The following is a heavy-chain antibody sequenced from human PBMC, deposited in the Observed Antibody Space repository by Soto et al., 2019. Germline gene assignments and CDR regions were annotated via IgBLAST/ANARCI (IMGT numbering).Heavy chain of an antibody. D-gene: IGHD6-13*01. CDR3: ARENVQPGIAAAGTRMIWFDP. CDR2: IYYSGST. V-gene: IGHV4-31*03. CDR1: GGSISSGGYY. Sequence: PSETLSLTCTVSGGSISSGGYYWSWIRQHPGKGLEWIGYIYYSGSTYYNPSLKSRVTISVDTSKNQFSLKLSSVTAADTAVYYCARENVQPGIAAAGTRMIWFDPWGQGTLVTVSS. J-gene: IGHJ5*02.